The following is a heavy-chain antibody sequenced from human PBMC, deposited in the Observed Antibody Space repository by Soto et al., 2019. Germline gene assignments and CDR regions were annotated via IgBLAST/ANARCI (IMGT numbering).Heavy chain of an antibody. V-gene: IGHV3-23*01. J-gene: IGHJ4*02. CDR2: ISGSGGST. CDR3: AKDQGSSWYEIDY. Sequence: PGGSLRLSCAASGFTFSNYAVTWVRQAPGKGLEWVSTISGSGGSTYYADSVKGRFTISRDNSKKKLYLQMNSLRAEDTAVYYCAKDQGSSWYEIDYWGQGTLVTVS. D-gene: IGHD6-13*01. CDR1: GFTFSNYA.